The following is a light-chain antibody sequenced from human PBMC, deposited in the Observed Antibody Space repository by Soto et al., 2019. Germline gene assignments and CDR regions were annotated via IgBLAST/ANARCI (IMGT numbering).Light chain of an antibody. CDR1: QTISNNF. Sequence: EIVLTQSPATLSLSPGERATLSCGASQTISNNFLAWYQQRPGLAPRLLIYDASNRAAGIPDRFSGSGSGTDFTLTISRLEPEDFAVCYSQQFDKLITFGGGTKVEI. V-gene: IGKV3D-20*01. J-gene: IGKJ4*01. CDR3: QQFDKLIT. CDR2: DAS.